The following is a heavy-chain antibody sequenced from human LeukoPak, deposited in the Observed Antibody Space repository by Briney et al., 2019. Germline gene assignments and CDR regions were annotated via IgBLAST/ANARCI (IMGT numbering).Heavy chain of an antibody. J-gene: IGHJ4*02. CDR2: VDYSGHT. CDR3: ARTPYDSSGHYFDY. V-gene: IGHV4-39*02. CDR1: GDSIRSSNYY. D-gene: IGHD3-22*01. Sequence: KPSETLSLTCSVSGDSIRSSNYYWAWIRQPPGKGLEWIGSVDYSGHTYYNPSLKSRVNISVDTSKKHFSLRLSSVTVADTALYFCARTPYDSSGHYFDYWGQGTLVTVSS.